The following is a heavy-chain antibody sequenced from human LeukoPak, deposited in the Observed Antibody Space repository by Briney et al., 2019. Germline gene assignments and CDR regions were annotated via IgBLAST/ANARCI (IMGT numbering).Heavy chain of an antibody. D-gene: IGHD3-22*01. J-gene: IGHJ4*02. Sequence: PGGSLRLSCAASEFTFSAYSMNWVRQAPGKGLEWVSSITPSGTYTYYADSVKGRFSISRDNAKSSLYLQMNSLRAEDTAVYYCAKASDSSGYYDYWGQGTLVTVSS. CDR3: AKASDSSGYYDY. CDR1: EFTFSAYS. V-gene: IGHV3-21*04. CDR2: ITPSGTYT.